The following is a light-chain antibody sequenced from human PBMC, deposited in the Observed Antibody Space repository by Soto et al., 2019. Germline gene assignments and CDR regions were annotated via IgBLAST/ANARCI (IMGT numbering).Light chain of an antibody. J-gene: IGKJ1*01. CDR2: KSS. Sequence: DVQMTQSPSTLSASVGDKVTITCRASQSIRSTWLAWFQQRPGKAPNVLIDKSSTLASGVASRFSGSGSGTEFTIAISIPHRDDFATYFCQHYADQSPWTFGQGTRVE. CDR1: QSIRSTW. V-gene: IGKV1-5*03. CDR3: QHYADQSPWT.